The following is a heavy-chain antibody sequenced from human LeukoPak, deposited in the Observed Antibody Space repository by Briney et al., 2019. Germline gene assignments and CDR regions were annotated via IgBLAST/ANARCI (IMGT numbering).Heavy chain of an antibody. J-gene: IGHJ4*02. CDR1: GYTFTGYY. V-gene: IGHV1-2*02. Sequence: GASVKVSCKAFGYTFTGYYMHWVRQAPGQGLEWMGWINPNSGGTNYAQKFQGRVTMTRDTPISTAYMELSRLRSDDTAVYYCARTDILTDLDYWGQGTLVTVSS. D-gene: IGHD3-9*01. CDR2: INPNSGGT. CDR3: ARTDILTDLDY.